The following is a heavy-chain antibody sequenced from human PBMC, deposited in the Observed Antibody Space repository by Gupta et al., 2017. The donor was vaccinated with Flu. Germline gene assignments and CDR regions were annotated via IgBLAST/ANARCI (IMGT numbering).Heavy chain of an antibody. V-gene: IGHV3-23*01. CDR1: GFAFTAFG. Sequence: EVQLLESGVDLEQPGGSLILPCAASGFAFTAFGLRWVRQAPGKGLEWVSTISGGTTYYADSVKGRFTISRDTSKNTVFLQMNSLRAEDTGVYYCVKDAGYGEYAFWGQGTLVTVSS. CDR3: VKDAGYGEYAF. D-gene: IGHD4-17*01. J-gene: IGHJ1*01. CDR2: ISGGTT.